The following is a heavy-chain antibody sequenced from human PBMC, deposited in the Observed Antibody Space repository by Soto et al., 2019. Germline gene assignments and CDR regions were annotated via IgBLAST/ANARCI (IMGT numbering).Heavy chain of an antibody. V-gene: IGHV4-39*01. CDR1: GGSIISMNDY. CDR3: ARQSNVATADFDY. J-gene: IGHJ4*02. D-gene: IGHD5-12*01. Sequence: SETLSLTCSVSGGSIISMNDYWGWIRQPPGKGLEWLGNIYYSGKTYNSPSLRSRVTISVDTSQNQFSLKLSSVTAADTAVYYCARQSNVATADFDYWGQGTLVTVSS. CDR2: IYYSGKT.